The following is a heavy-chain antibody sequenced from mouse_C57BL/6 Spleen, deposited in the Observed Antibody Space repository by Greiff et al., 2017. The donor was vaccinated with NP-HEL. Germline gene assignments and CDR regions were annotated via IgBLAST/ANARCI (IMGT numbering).Heavy chain of an antibody. CDR2: IYHRDGST. D-gene: IGHD5-1*01. Sequence: VMLVESDAELVKPGASVKISCKVSGYTFTDYTIHWMKQRPEQGLEWIGNIYHRDGSTKYNEKFKGKATLTTDNSSSIAYMQLSSLKSEDSAAYYCARKASVGSPYLYMDYWGKGTSVTVSS. J-gene: IGHJ4*01. CDR1: GYTFTDYT. V-gene: IGHV1-78*01. CDR3: ARKASVGSPYLYMDY.